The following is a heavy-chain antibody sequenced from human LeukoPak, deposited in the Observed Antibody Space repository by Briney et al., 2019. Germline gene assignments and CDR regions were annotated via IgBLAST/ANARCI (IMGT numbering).Heavy chain of an antibody. CDR2: ISRSSSYI. V-gene: IGHV3-21*01. CDR3: ARGQDRPFYSDSGAKRGYYFDY. CDR1: GFTFSSYS. D-gene: IGHD3-22*01. J-gene: IGHJ4*02. Sequence: GGSLRLSCAASGFTFSSYSMSWVRQAPGQGLEWVSSISRSSSYIYYADSVKGRFTISRDNAKNSLYLQMNSLRAEDTAVYYCARGQDRPFYSDSGAKRGYYFDYWGQGTLVTVSS.